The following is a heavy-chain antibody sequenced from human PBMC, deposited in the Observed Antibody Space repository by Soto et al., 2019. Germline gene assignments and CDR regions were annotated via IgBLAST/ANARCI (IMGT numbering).Heavy chain of an antibody. Sequence: EVQLLESGGGLVQPGGSLRLSCAASGFTFNIYAMSWVRQAPGKGLEWVSDISGSGGSTYYADSVKGRFTISRDNSKNTLYVQINSLRAEDTALYYCALRGGQQLLDGPKYFQHWGQGTLVTVSP. J-gene: IGHJ1*01. CDR1: GFTFNIYA. D-gene: IGHD6-13*01. V-gene: IGHV3-23*01. CDR2: ISGSGGST. CDR3: ALRGGQQLLDGPKYFQH.